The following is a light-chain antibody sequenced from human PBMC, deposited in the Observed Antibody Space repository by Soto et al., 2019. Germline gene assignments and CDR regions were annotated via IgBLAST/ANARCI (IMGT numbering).Light chain of an antibody. V-gene: IGLV1-44*01. CDR1: SSNIGTNA. CDR3: AAWDDSLNGYV. J-gene: IGLJ1*01. CDR2: NNN. Sequence: QAVVTQPPSASGTPGQRVTISCSGGSSNIGTNAVNWNQQLPGTAPKLLIYNNNQRPSGVPDRFSGAKSGTSASLAISGLQSEDEADYYCAAWDDSLNGYVFVTGTKVTVL.